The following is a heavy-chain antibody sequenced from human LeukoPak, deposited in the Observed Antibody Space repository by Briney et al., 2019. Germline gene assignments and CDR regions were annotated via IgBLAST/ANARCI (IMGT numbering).Heavy chain of an antibody. J-gene: IGHJ4*02. Sequence: SETLSLTCTVSGYSISSGYYWGWIRQPPGKGLEWIGNIFHSGSTYCSPSLKSRVTISVDTSKNQFSLKLSSVTAADTAVYYCATMGPGAAAGFDYWGQGTLVTVSS. CDR2: IFHSGST. CDR1: GYSISSGYY. D-gene: IGHD6-13*01. CDR3: ATMGPGAAAGFDY. V-gene: IGHV4-38-2*02.